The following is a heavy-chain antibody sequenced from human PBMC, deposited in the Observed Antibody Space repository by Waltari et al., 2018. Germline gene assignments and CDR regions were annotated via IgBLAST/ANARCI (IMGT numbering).Heavy chain of an antibody. CDR1: GGSISSGSYY. J-gene: IGHJ6*03. CDR2: IYTSGGT. V-gene: IGHV4-61*02. Sequence: QVQLQESGPGLVKPSQTLSLTCTVSGGSISSGSYYWSWIRQPAGKGLEWIGRIYTSGGTNYNPSLMSRVTISVDTSKNQFSLKLSSVTAADTAVYYCARGGSGYPYYYYYMDVWGKGTTVTVSS. D-gene: IGHD3-22*01. CDR3: ARGGSGYPYYYYYMDV.